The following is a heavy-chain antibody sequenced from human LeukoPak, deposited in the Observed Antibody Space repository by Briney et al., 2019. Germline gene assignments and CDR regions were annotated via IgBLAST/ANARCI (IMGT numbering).Heavy chain of an antibody. CDR3: ARDSAPTVRFAFDI. D-gene: IGHD4-11*01. CDR1: AFTFRNYW. Sequence: GGSLRLSCEASAFTFRNYWMSWVRQAPGKGLEWVASINQDGSEKYYVDSVKGRFSVSRDNTKNSLYLQMNSLRAEDTAVYYCARDSAPTVRFAFDIWGQGTMVTVCS. V-gene: IGHV3-7*03. J-gene: IGHJ3*02. CDR2: INQDGSEK.